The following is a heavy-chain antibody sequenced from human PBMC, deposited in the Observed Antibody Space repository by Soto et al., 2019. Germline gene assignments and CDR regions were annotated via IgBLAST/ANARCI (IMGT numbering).Heavy chain of an antibody. CDR2: ISWNSGSI. CDR3: AKARERRGHAFDI. V-gene: IGHV3-9*01. Sequence: GGSLRLSCAASGFTFDDYAMHWVRQAPGKGLEWVSGISWNSGSIGYADSVKGRFTISRDNAKNSLYLQMNSLRAEDTALYYCAKARERRGHAFDIWGQGTMVT. CDR1: GFTFDDYA. D-gene: IGHD1-1*01. J-gene: IGHJ3*02.